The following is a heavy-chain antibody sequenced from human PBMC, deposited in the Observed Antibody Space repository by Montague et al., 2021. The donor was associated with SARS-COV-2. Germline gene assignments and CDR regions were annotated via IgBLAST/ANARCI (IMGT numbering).Heavy chain of an antibody. CDR1: GFSFSDYW. D-gene: IGHD4-23*01. CDR2: INTDGSNS. V-gene: IGHV3-74*01. Sequence: SLRLSCPASGFSFSDYWMYWVRQAPGKGLEWVSRINTDGSNSYYTDSVKGRFTISRDNAKNTLYLQMNSLRAEDTAVYYCAREPGSVDGMDVWGQGTTITVSS. CDR3: AREPGSVDGMDV. J-gene: IGHJ6*02.